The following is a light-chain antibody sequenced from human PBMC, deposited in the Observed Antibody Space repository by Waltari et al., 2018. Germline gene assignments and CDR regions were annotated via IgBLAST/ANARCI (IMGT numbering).Light chain of an antibody. CDR2: DVS. CDR1: SSAAAGYNY. CDR3: SSYTSSSTLGV. V-gene: IGLV2-14*03. J-gene: IGLJ2*01. Sequence: QSALTQPASVSGSPGQSITISCTGTSSAAAGYNYVSWYQQHPGKAPKLMIYDVSNRPSGVSNRFSGSKSGNTASLTISGLQAEDEADYYCSSYTSSSTLGVFGGGTKLTVL.